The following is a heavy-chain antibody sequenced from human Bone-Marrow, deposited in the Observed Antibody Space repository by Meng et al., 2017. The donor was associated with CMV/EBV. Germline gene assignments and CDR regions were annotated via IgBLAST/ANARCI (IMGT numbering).Heavy chain of an antibody. J-gene: IGHJ4*02. Sequence: VQLVQSGAEVNKPGVSVTVACKASGCTFTSYGISWVRQAPGQGLEWMGWISAYNGNTNYAQKLQGRVTMTTDTSTSTAYMELRSLRSDDTAVYYCAWGSETYYFDYWGQGTLVTVSS. V-gene: IGHV1-18*01. CDR3: AWGSETYYFDY. CDR1: GCTFTSYG. D-gene: IGHD3-16*01. CDR2: ISAYNGNT.